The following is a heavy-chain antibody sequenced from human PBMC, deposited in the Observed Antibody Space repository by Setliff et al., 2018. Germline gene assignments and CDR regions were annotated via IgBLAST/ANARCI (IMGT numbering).Heavy chain of an antibody. D-gene: IGHD4-17*01. CDR3: AGGRRYDYGWDFDY. Sequence: SETLSLTCTVSGGSISSYYWSWTRQPPGKGLEWIGSISHSGSTYYNPSLRSRVTISLDTSKNQFSPKLTSVTAADTAVYYCAGGRRYDYGWDFDYWGQGTLVTVSS. CDR1: GGSISSYY. V-gene: IGHV4-59*04. CDR2: ISHSGST. J-gene: IGHJ4*02.